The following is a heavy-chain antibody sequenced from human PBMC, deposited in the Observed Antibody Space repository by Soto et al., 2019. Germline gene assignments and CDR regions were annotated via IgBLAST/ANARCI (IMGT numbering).Heavy chain of an antibody. CDR3: ARRASNYYGVDV. CDR1: GYSFTNYW. V-gene: IGHV5-51*01. Sequence: GESLKISCKGSGYSFTNYWIGWVRQMPGKGLEWMGIIYPHDSDSIYSPSFQGQVTISADKSTSTAYLQWSSLKASDTGIYFCARRASNYYGVDVWGQGTTVTVSS. J-gene: IGHJ6*02. CDR2: IYPHDSDS.